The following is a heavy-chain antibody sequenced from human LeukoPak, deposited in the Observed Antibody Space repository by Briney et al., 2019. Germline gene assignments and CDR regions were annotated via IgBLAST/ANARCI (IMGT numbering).Heavy chain of an antibody. D-gene: IGHD1-26*01. CDR3: ARDNVGALDY. Sequence: PGGSLRLSCVASGFTFSSYWMAWVRQAPGEGLQWVANMKQDGSAKHYADSVKGRFSISRDNSKKSVYLQMDSLRAEDTALYYCARDNVGALDYWGHGTLITVSS. V-gene: IGHV3-7*01. J-gene: IGHJ4*01. CDR2: MKQDGSAK. CDR1: GFTFSSYW.